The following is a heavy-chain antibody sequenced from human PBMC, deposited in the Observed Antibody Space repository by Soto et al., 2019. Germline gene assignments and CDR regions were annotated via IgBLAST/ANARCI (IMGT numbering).Heavy chain of an antibody. CDR1: GFTVSSYA. D-gene: IGHD2-2*01. CDR3: ARDARGYCSSTSCYNPLDY. J-gene: IGHJ4*02. Sequence: GGSLRLSCAASGFTVSSYAMHWVRQAPGKGLEWVAVISYDGSNKYYADSVKGRFTISRDNSKNTLYLQMNSLRAEDTAVYYCARDARGYCSSTSCYNPLDYWGQGTLVTVS. V-gene: IGHV3-30-3*01. CDR2: ISYDGSNK.